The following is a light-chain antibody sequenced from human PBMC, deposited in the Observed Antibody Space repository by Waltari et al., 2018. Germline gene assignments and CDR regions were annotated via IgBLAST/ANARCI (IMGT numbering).Light chain of an antibody. CDR3: CSYGDSNWV. Sequence: QSALTQPASVSGSPGQSITISCTGTSSDVGSFNLVSWYQQHPGRAPKLMIYEGSKRPSGASNRFAGSKSGNTASLPISGLQAEDEADYYCCSYGDSNWVFGGGTKVTVL. V-gene: IGLV2-23*01. CDR2: EGS. J-gene: IGLJ3*02. CDR1: SSDVGSFNL.